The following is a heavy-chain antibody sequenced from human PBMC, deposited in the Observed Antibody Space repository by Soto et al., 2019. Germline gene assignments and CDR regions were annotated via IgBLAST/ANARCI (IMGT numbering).Heavy chain of an antibody. D-gene: IGHD2-8*02. CDR2: IFHDGNT. J-gene: IGHJ5*02. Sequence: QVHLQESGPGLVKPSETLSLPCAVSGASIGSGGWWSWVRQPPGKVLEWIAEIFHDGNTNYSPSLKSRVTISVDKSQNQFSLNVYSVTAADTAVYYCARHEGWTGPDQWGQGTLVTVSS. CDR3: ARHEGWTGPDQ. CDR1: GASIGSGGW. V-gene: IGHV4-4*02.